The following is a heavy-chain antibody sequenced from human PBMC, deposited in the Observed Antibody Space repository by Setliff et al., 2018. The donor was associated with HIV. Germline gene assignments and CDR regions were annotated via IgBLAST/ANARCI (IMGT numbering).Heavy chain of an antibody. CDR1: GDSMSTYY. CDR2: VYNSGNT. D-gene: IGHD5-12*01. CDR3: ARGYSTAFFHEFFDY. J-gene: IGHJ4*02. V-gene: IGHV4-4*07. Sequence: SETLSLTCSLSGDSMSTYYWSWIRQTAGKGLEWIGRVYNSGNTNYNPSFMSRVSMSVDTSKSQFSLKLRPVTAADTAVYFCARGYSTAFFHEFFDYWGQGTLVTVSS.